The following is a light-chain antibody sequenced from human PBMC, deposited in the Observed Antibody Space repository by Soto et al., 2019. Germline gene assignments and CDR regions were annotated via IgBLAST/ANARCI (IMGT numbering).Light chain of an antibody. CDR2: GAS. CDR3: QQHGTSPPWT. Sequence: EIVLTQSPGTLSLSPGERATLSCRASQSVSSRYLAWYQQKPGQAPRLLIYGASSRATGIPHRFSGSGSGTDFTLTISRLEPEDFAVYYCQQHGTSPPWTFGQGTKVEVK. V-gene: IGKV3-20*01. J-gene: IGKJ1*01. CDR1: QSVSSRY.